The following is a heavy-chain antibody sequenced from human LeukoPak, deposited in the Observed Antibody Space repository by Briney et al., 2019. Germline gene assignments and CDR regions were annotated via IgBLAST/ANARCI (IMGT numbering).Heavy chain of an antibody. CDR2: IKEDGSEK. D-gene: IGHD6-19*01. V-gene: IGHV3-7*03. Sequence: GGPLRLSCAASGFSFSSYWMSWVRQPPGKGLEWVANIKEDGSEKNYVDSVKGRFTISRDNAKSSVYLQMNSLRAEDTAMYYCAKDTWLVAVGIQVFDYWGQGILVTVSS. J-gene: IGHJ4*02. CDR1: GFSFSSYW. CDR3: AKDTWLVAVGIQVFDY.